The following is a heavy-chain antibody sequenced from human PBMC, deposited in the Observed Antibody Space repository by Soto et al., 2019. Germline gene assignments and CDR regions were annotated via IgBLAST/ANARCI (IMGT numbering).Heavy chain of an antibody. D-gene: IGHD6-19*01. J-gene: IGHJ3*02. CDR2: ISYDGSNK. V-gene: IGHV3-30-3*01. CDR1: GFTFSSYA. Sequence: GGSLRLSCAASGFTFSSYAMHWVRQAPGKGLEWVAVISYDGSNKYYADSVKGRFTISRDNSKSTLYLQMNSLRAEDTAVYYCARDQGQWLVRDAFDIWGQGTMVTVSS. CDR3: ARDQGQWLVRDAFDI.